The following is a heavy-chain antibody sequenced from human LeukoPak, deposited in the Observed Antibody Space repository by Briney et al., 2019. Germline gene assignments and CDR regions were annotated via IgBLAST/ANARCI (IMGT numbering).Heavy chain of an antibody. Sequence: GSSVKVSCKASGGTFSSYAISWVRQAPGQGLEWMGRIIPILGIANYAQKFQGRVTITADKSTSTAYMELSSLRSEDTAVYYCARGPIAVAGIDFDYWGQGTLVTVSS. D-gene: IGHD6-19*01. CDR2: IIPILGIA. J-gene: IGHJ4*02. CDR1: GGTFSSYA. CDR3: ARGPIAVAGIDFDY. V-gene: IGHV1-69*04.